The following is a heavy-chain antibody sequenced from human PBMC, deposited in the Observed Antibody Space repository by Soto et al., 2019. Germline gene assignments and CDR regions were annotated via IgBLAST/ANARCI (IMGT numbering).Heavy chain of an antibody. J-gene: IGHJ6*02. CDR3: ARVKAPPGVVVTAILYYYYGMDV. D-gene: IGHD2-21*02. CDR1: GGTFSSYA. CDR2: IIPIFGTA. V-gene: IGHV1-69*01. Sequence: QVQLVQSGAEVKKPGSSVKVSCKASGGTFSSYAISWVRQAPGQGLEWMGGIIPIFGTANYEQKFQGRVTITADESTSTAYMELSSLRSEDTAVYYCARVKAPPGVVVTAILYYYYGMDVWGQGTTVTVSS.